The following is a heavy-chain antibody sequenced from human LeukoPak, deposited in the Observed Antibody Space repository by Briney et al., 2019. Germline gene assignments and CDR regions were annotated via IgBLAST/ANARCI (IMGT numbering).Heavy chain of an antibody. CDR1: GGSISSNIHY. Sequence: SETLSLTCTVSGGSISSNIHYWGWIRQPPGRGLEWIGSIYYSGSTYYNPSLKSRVTVSVDTSKNQFSLKLSSVTAADTAVYYCARRSTGYCSGGSCHYYYYYYYMDVWGKGTTVTISS. CDR3: ARRSTGYCSGGSCHYYYYYYYMDV. CDR2: IYYSGST. J-gene: IGHJ6*03. V-gene: IGHV4-39*07. D-gene: IGHD2-15*01.